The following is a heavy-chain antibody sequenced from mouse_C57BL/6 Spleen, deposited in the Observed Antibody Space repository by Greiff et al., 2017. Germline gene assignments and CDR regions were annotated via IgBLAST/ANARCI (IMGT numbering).Heavy chain of an antibody. D-gene: IGHD1-1*01. J-gene: IGHJ2*01. CDR3: ARTYLDYGSSPYYFDY. CDR2: IYPGDGDT. V-gene: IGHV1-82*01. CDR1: GYAFSSSW. Sequence: QVQLQQSGPELVKPGASGKISCKASGYAFSSSWMNWVKQRPGKGLEWIGRIYPGDGDTNYNGKFKGKATLTADKSSSTAYMQLSSLTSEDSAVYFCARTYLDYGSSPYYFDYGGQGTTLTVSS.